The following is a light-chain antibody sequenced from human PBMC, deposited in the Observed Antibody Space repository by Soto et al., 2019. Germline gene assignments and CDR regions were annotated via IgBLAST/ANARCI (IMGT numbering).Light chain of an antibody. CDR2: AGS. CDR1: QGISSW. V-gene: IGKV1-12*01. CDR3: QQTTSFPLT. Sequence: DIQMTQSPSFVSASVGDRVTITCRARQGISSWLAWYQHKPGRAPTLLIHAGSRLESGFPSRVSGSGSGTDFPLTISILQPEDFATYYCQQTTSFPLTFGGGTKGEIK. J-gene: IGKJ4*01.